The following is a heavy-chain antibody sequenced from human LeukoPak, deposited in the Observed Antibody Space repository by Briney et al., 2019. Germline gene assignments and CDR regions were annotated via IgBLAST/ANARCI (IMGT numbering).Heavy chain of an antibody. J-gene: IGHJ5*02. CDR3: ARRAGFLGSNWFDP. V-gene: IGHV5-51*01. D-gene: IGHD3-3*01. CDR2: IYPGDSDT. CDR1: GYTFRSYW. Sequence: GESLKISCEGSGYTFRSYWIGWVRQRPGEGLEWMGIIYPGDSDTRYSPSFQGQVTISADKSINTAYLQWSSLKASDTAVYYCARRAGFLGSNWFDPWGQGTLVTVSS.